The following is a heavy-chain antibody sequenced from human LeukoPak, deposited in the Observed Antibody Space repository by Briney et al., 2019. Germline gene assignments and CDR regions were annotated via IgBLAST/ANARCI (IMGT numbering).Heavy chain of an antibody. CDR3: ARDRTASDY. V-gene: IGHV3-21*01. D-gene: IGHD4-17*01. CDR1: GFTFSSYA. J-gene: IGHJ4*02. Sequence: SGGSLRLSCAASGFTFSSYAMSWVRQAPGKGLEWVSSISSSSSYIYYADSVKGRFTISRDNAKNSLYLQMNSLRAEDTAVYYCARDRTASDYWGQGTLVTVSS. CDR2: ISSSSSYI.